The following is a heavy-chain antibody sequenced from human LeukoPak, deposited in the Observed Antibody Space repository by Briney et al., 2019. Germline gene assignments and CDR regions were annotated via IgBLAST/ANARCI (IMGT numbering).Heavy chain of an antibody. J-gene: IGHJ3*02. CDR2: ISSSSNFI. V-gene: IGHV3-21*01. CDR3: EREQHAPVQRYYSDSTSYSAFDI. CDR1: GFTSSGYT. D-gene: IGHD3-22*01. Sequence: GGSLRLSCAASGFTSSGYTMNWVRQAPGKGLEWVSSISSSSNFIYYADSMKGRVTISRDTAKNSLYLQMHSLRAEDTAVYYCEREQHAPVQRYYSDSTSYSAFDIWGQGTMVTVSS.